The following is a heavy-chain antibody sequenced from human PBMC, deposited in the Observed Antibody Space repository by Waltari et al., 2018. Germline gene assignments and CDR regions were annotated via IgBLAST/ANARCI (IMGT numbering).Heavy chain of an antibody. J-gene: IGHJ4*02. D-gene: IGHD4-4*01. CDR1: GFSFSTYA. V-gene: IGHV3-23*03. Sequence: EVQLLESGGGLVQPGGSLRLSCTVSGFSFSTYAMAWVRQVPGKGREVVGLIGWGGNGPLDAGSGKGRFTISRDNFKNTLSLQMNSLRVEDTAIYYCAKRLRDYSDNNLFDSWGQGTLVTVSS. CDR2: IGWGGNGP. CDR3: AKRLRDYSDNNLFDS.